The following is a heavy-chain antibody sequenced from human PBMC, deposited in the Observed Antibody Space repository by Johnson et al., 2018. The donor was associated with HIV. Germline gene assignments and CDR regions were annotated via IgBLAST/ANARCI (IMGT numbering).Heavy chain of an antibody. CDR2: IRNDGSKK. CDR3: ARRAHDAFDI. V-gene: IGHV3-30*02. J-gene: IGHJ3*02. Sequence: QVQLVESGGGVAQPGGSLRLSCVASGFTFSSYGMHWVRQAPGKGLEWVAFIRNDGSKKYYADSVRGRFTISRDKSKNTLFLQMGSLRAEDMAVYYCARRAHDAFDIWGQGTMVTVSS. CDR1: GFTFSSYG.